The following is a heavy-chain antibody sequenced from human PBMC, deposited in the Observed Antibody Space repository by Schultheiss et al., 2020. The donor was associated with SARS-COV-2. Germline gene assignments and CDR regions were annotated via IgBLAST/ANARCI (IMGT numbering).Heavy chain of an antibody. D-gene: IGHD2-15*01. CDR2: IKCDGSEK. J-gene: IGHJ4*02. V-gene: IGHV3-52*01. Sequence: GESLKISCAASGFTFSSSWMHWVCQAPEKGLEWVADIKCDGSEKYYVDSVKGRLTISRDNAKNSLYLQVNSLRAEDMTVYYCVRVAGGGYWGQGTLVTVSS. CDR3: VRVAGGGY. CDR1: GFTFSSSW.